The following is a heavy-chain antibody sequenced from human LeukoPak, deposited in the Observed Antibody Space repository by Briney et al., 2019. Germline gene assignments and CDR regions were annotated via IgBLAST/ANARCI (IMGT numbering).Heavy chain of an antibody. CDR1: GLTFSTSG. CDR3: ATETNGRHYDY. V-gene: IGHV3-21*06. CDR2: IGPTGSDR. Sequence: GGSLTLSCTASGLTFSTSGFNWVRQAPGKGLEWVASIGPTGSDRYHADSIKGRFTISRDNANNFLYLQMNSLRAEDTAVYYCATETNGRHYDYWGQGTLLTVSS. J-gene: IGHJ4*02. D-gene: IGHD1-14*01.